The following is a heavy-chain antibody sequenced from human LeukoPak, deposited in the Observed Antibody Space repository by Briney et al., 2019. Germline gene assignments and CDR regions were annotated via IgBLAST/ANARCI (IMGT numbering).Heavy chain of an antibody. CDR3: TRDLMDYDVSTGLHHYYMDV. CDR2: ISYDGSNK. J-gene: IGHJ6*02. D-gene: IGHD3-9*01. V-gene: IGHV3-30-3*01. Sequence: AGGSLRLSCAASGFTFSSYAMHWVRQAPGKELEWVAVISYDGSNKYYADSVKGRFTISRDNSKNTLYLQMNTLRVEDTAVYYCTRDLMDYDVSTGLHHYYMDVWGQGTTVTVSS. CDR1: GFTFSSYA.